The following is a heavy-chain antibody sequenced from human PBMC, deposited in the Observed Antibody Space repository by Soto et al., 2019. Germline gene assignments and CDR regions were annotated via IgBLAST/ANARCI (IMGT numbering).Heavy chain of an antibody. CDR2: IYPGDSDT. V-gene: IGHV5-51*01. CDR3: ARMTPDYYGSGSYPDY. CDR1: GYNFTSYW. D-gene: IGHD3-10*01. J-gene: IGHJ4*02. Sequence: GESLKISCKGSGYNFTSYWIGWVRQMPGKGLEWMGIIYPGDSDTRYSPSFQGQVTISADKSISTAYLQWSSLKASDTAMYYCARMTPDYYGSGSYPDYWGQGTLVTVSS.